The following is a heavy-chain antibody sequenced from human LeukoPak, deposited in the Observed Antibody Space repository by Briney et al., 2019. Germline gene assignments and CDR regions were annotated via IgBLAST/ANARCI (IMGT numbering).Heavy chain of an antibody. CDR1: GYTFTGYY. V-gene: IGHV1-2*02. CDR2: INPNSGGT. J-gene: IGHJ4*02. CDR3: ARDLDYDLLFDY. D-gene: IGHD4-17*01. Sequence: ASVKVSCKASGYTFTGYYMHWVRQAPGEGLEWMGWINPNSGGTNYAQKFQGRVTMTRDTSISTAYMELSRLRSDDTAVYYCARDLDYDLLFDYWGQGILVTVSS.